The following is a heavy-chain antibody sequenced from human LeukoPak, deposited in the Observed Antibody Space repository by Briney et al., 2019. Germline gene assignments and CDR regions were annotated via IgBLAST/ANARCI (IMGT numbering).Heavy chain of an antibody. CDR1: GGSLSSGRYY. CDR3: AGGSSSSHFDC. CDR2: IYYSGST. Sequence: NPSETLSLTCTVSGGSLSSGRYYWRWIRQPPGKGLEWIGYIYYSGSTNYNPSLKSRVTISVDTSKNQFSLKLSSVTAADTAVYYCAGGSSSSHFDCWGQGTLVTVSS. D-gene: IGHD6-6*01. J-gene: IGHJ4*02. V-gene: IGHV4-61*01.